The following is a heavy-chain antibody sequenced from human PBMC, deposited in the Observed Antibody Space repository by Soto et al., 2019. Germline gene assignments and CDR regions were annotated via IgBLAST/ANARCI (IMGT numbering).Heavy chain of an antibody. CDR2: ISSSSSTI. CDR3: ARDPGYSGYDYGDYYYYYGMDV. D-gene: IGHD5-12*01. CDR1: GFVFSNAW. Sequence: PGGSLRLSCAGSGFVFSNAWINWVRQAPGKGLEWVSYISSSSSTIYYADSVKGRFTISRDNAKNSLYLQMNSLRDEDTAVYYCARDPGYSGYDYGDYYYYYGMDVWGQGTTVTVSS. V-gene: IGHV3-48*02. J-gene: IGHJ6*02.